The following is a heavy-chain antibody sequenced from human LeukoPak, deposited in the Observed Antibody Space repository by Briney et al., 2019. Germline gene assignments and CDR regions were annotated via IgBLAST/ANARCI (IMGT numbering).Heavy chain of an antibody. D-gene: IGHD3-3*01. J-gene: IGHJ6*03. CDR1: GYTFTGYY. CDR2: INPNSGGT. Sequence: ASVKVSCKASGYTFTGYYMHWVRQAPGQGLEWMGWINPNSGGTSYAQKFQGRVTMTRDTSISTAYMELSRLRSDDTAVYYCARVSNDFWSGLHYMDVWGKGTTVTVSS. V-gene: IGHV1-2*02. CDR3: ARVSNDFWSGLHYMDV.